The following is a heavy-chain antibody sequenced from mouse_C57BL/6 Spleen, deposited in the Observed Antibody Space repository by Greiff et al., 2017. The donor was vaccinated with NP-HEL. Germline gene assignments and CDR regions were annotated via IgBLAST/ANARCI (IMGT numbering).Heavy chain of an antibody. CDR1: GFTFSDYY. J-gene: IGHJ1*03. CDR3: AREEDYYGSSYDWYFDV. Sequence: DVHLVESEGGLVQPGSSMKLSCTASGFTFSDYYMAWVRQVPEKGLEWVANINYDGSSTYYLDSLKSRFIISRDNAKNILYLQMSSLKSEDTATYYCAREEDYYGSSYDWYFDVWGTGTTVTVSS. V-gene: IGHV5-16*01. D-gene: IGHD1-1*01. CDR2: INYDGSST.